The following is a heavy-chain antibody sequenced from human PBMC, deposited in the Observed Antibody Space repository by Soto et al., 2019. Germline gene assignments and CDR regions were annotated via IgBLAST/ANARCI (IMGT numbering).Heavy chain of an antibody. CDR2: IYYSGST. D-gene: IGHD5-12*01. CDR1: GGSISSYY. CDR3: ARHGKDSGYDSGDAFDI. Sequence: PSETLSLTCTVSGGSISSYYWIWIRQPPGKGLEWIGYIYYSGSTNYNPSLKSRVTISVDTSKNQFSLKLSSVTAADTAVYYCARHGKDSGYDSGDAFDIWGQGTMVTVSS. J-gene: IGHJ3*02. V-gene: IGHV4-59*08.